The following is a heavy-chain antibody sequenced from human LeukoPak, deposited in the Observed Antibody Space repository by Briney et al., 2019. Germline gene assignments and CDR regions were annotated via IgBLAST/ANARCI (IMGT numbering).Heavy chain of an antibody. D-gene: IGHD3-16*01. Sequence: PSGTLSLTCAVSGGSISSNNWWSWVRQPPGKGLEWIGKIFHSGSTNYNPSLKSRVTISVDKSKNQFSLKLNSVTAADTAVYYCARESRLGYGMDVWGQGTTVTVSS. V-gene: IGHV4-4*02. CDR3: ARESRLGYGMDV. CDR1: GGSISSNNW. J-gene: IGHJ6*02. CDR2: IFHSGST.